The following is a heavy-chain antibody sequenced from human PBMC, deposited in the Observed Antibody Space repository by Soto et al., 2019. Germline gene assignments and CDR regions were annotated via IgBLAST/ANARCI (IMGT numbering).Heavy chain of an antibody. V-gene: IGHV3-7*03. D-gene: IGHD3-3*01. CDR2: IKQDGSEK. Sequence: GGSLRLSCAASGFTFSSYWMSWVRQAPGKGLEWVANIKQDGSEKYYVDSVKGRFTISRDNAKNSLYLQMNSLRAEDTAVYYCARVQTPRYYYYYYGMDVWGQGTTVTVSS. CDR1: GFTFSSYW. J-gene: IGHJ6*02. CDR3: ARVQTPRYYYYYYGMDV.